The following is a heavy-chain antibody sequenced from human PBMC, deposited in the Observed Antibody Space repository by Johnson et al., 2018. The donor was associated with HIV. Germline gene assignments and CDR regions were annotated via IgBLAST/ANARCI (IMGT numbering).Heavy chain of an antibody. V-gene: IGHV3-20*04. CDR2: INWNGGIT. J-gene: IGHJ3*02. D-gene: IGHD1-26*01. CDR3: ARGRPWGWELRRDAFDI. Sequence: VQLVESGGGVVRPGRSLRLSCASSGFTFSSYVMHWVRQAPGKGPVWVSGINWNGGITGYADSVKGRCTISRDNDKSSLYLQMNSLRVEDTALYYCARGRPWGWELRRDAFDIWGQGTMVTVSS. CDR1: GFTFSSYV.